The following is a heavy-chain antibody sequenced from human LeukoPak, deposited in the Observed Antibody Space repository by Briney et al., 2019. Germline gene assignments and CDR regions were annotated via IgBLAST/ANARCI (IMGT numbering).Heavy chain of an antibody. CDR1: GFTCSSYW. CDR3: ARAPEWLAIYYFDY. J-gene: IGHJ4*02. D-gene: IGHD6-19*01. Sequence: GGSLRLXCAASGFTCSSYWMQWVRQAPGKGLVWVSRINSDGSSTSYADSVKGRFTISRDNAKNTLYLQMNSLRAEDTAVYYCARAPEWLAIYYFDYWGQGTLVTVSS. CDR2: INSDGSST. V-gene: IGHV3-74*01.